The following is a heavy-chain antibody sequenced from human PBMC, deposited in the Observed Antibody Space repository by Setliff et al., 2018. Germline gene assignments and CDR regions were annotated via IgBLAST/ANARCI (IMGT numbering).Heavy chain of an antibody. V-gene: IGHV4-4*07. CDR1: GGSINNYY. D-gene: IGHD5-12*01. CDR2: VYSNVGT. Sequence: PSETLSLTCTVSGGSINNYYWSWIRQPAGKGLEWIGRVYSNVGTNFNPSLKSRLTISVDTSKNQFSLKLRSVTAADTAVYYCARGGTFRYFDYWGQGTPVTV. CDR3: ARGGTFRYFDY. J-gene: IGHJ4*02.